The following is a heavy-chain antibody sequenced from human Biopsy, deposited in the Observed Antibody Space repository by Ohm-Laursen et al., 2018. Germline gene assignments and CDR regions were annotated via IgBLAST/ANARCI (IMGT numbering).Heavy chain of an antibody. V-gene: IGHV3-9*01. J-gene: IGHJ3*02. CDR1: GFIFDDYT. CDR3: AKIHCSGGSCYPNAFDM. Sequence: SLRLSCAASGFIFDDYTMHWVRQAPGKGLEWVSGISWNSVGIGYADSVKGRFTISRDNAKNFLYLEMNNLRPEDTALYYCAKIHCSGGSCYPNAFDMWGHGTRVTVS. CDR2: ISWNSVGI. D-gene: IGHD2-15*01.